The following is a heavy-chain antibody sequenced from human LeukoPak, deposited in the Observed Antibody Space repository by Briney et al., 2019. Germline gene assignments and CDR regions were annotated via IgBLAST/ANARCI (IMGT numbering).Heavy chain of an antibody. CDR3: AKDMARPGWDILVGDYYYGMDV. D-gene: IGHD1-26*01. J-gene: IGHJ6*02. CDR2: INPNSGGT. V-gene: IGHV1-2*04. CDR1: GYTFTGYY. Sequence: GASVTVSCKASGYTFTGYYMHWVRQAPGQGLEWMGWINPNSGGTNYAQKFQGWVTMTRDTSISTAYMELSRLRAEDTALYYCAKDMARPGWDILVGDYYYGMDVWGQGTTVTVSS.